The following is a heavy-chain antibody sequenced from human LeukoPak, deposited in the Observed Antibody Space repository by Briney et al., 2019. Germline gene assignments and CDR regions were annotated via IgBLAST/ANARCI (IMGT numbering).Heavy chain of an antibody. CDR1: GFTFSNYW. CDR3: ARVSVVAGTGAWDV. Sequence: GGSLRLSCAASGFTFSNYWMHWVRQAPGKGLVWVSRINTDGSSTTYADSVKGRFTISRDKAKNTLYLQMNSLRAEDTAVYYCARVSVVAGTGAWDVWGKGTTVTVSS. D-gene: IGHD2-15*01. CDR2: INTDGSST. V-gene: IGHV3-74*01. J-gene: IGHJ6*04.